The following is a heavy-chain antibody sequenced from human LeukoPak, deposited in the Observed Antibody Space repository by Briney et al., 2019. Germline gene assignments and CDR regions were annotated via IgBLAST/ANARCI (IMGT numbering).Heavy chain of an antibody. J-gene: IGHJ5*02. CDR3: ARAGLYDYVWGSYRSLNWFDP. D-gene: IGHD3-16*02. CDR1: GYTFTSYY. V-gene: IGHV1-2*02. CDR2: INPNSGGT. Sequence: ASVKVSCKASGYTFTSYYIHWVRQAPGQGLEWMGWINPNSGGTNYAQKFQGRVTMTTDTSTSTAYMELRSLRSDDTAVYYCARAGLYDYVWGSYRSLNWFDPWGQGTLVTVSS.